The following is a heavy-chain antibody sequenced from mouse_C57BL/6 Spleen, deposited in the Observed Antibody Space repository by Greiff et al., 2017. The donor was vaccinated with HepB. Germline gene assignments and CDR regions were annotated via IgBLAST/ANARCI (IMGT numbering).Heavy chain of an antibody. CDR1: GYTFTDYY. D-gene: IGHD1-1*01. Sequence: VQLQQSGPELVKPGASVKISCKASGYTFTDYYMNWVKQSHGKSLEWIGDINPNNGGTSYNQKFKGKATLTVDKSSSTAYMELRSLTSEDSAVYYCARITTVVATSAMDYWGQGTSVTVSS. J-gene: IGHJ4*01. CDR2: INPNNGGT. CDR3: ARITTVVATSAMDY. V-gene: IGHV1-26*01.